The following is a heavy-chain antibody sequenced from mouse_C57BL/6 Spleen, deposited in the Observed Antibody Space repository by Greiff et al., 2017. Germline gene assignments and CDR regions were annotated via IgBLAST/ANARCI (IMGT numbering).Heavy chain of an antibody. V-gene: IGHV1-15*01. CDR2: IDPETGGT. Sequence: QVQLKESGAELVRPGASVTLSCKASGYTFTDYEMHWVKQTPVHGLEWIGAIDPETGGTAYNQKVKGKAILTADKSSSTAYMELRSLTSEDSAVYYCTRTTTGFAYWGQGTLVTVSA. CDR1: GYTFTDYE. D-gene: IGHD1-1*01. CDR3: TRTTTGFAY. J-gene: IGHJ3*01.